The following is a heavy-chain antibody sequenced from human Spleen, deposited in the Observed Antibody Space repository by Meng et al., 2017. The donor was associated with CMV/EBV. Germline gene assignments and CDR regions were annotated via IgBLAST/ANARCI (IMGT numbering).Heavy chain of an antibody. CDR3: TRDGIAVAGNYYYYGMDV. D-gene: IGHD6-19*01. Sequence: SETLSLTCAISGDSLSSNSAAWNWIRQSPSRGLEWLGRTYYRSKWYSDYAVSVKSRITFITDTSKNQFSLQLNSVTPEDTAVYYCTRDGIAVAGNYYYYGMDVWDQGTTVTVSS. V-gene: IGHV6-1*01. CDR1: GDSLSSNSAA. CDR2: TYYRSKWYS. J-gene: IGHJ6*02.